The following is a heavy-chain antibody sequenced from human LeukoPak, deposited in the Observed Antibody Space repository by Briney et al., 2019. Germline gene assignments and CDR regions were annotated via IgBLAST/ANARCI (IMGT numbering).Heavy chain of an antibody. D-gene: IGHD6-19*01. V-gene: IGHV3-30*02. CDR1: GFTFSSYG. CDR2: IRYDGSNQ. J-gene: IGHJ4*02. CDR3: ARNMYTSGWYRLGY. Sequence: QPGGSLRLSCAASGFTFSSYGIHWVRQAPGKGLEWVAFIRYDGSNQYYADSVKGRFTISRDNAKNSLYLQMNSLRVEDTAVYYCARNMYTSGWYRLGYWGQGTLVTVSS.